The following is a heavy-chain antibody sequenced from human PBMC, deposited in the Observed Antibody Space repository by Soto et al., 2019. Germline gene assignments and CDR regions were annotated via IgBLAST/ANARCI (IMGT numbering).Heavy chain of an antibody. D-gene: IGHD3-22*01. Sequence: ASVKVSCKVSGYTLTELSMHWVRQAPGKGLEWMGGFDPEGGETIYAQKFQGRVTMTEDTSTDTAYMELSSLRSEDTAVYYCATGPHYYDSSGYFDYWGQGTLVTVSS. CDR1: GYTLTELS. V-gene: IGHV1-24*01. CDR3: ATGPHYYDSSGYFDY. CDR2: FDPEGGET. J-gene: IGHJ4*02.